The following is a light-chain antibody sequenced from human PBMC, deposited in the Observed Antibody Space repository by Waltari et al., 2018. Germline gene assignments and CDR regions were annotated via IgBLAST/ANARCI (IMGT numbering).Light chain of an antibody. CDR3: QQYYRTPQT. Sequence: DIVMTQSPDSLAVSLGERATINCKSSQSLLYSSNNKNYLAWYQQKPGQPPKLLIYWASTRESGVPDRFSGSGSETDFTLTISSLQAEDVALYYCQQYYRTPQTFGQGTKVEIK. V-gene: IGKV4-1*01. J-gene: IGKJ1*01. CDR2: WAS. CDR1: QSLLYSSNNKNY.